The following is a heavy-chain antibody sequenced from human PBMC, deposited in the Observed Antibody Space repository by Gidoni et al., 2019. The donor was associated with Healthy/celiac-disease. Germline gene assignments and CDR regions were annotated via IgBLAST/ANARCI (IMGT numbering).Heavy chain of an antibody. CDR2: IIPIFGTA. V-gene: IGHV1-69*01. Sequence: QVQLVQSGAEVKKPGSSVKVSCKASGGTFSSYAISWVRQAPGQGLEWMGGIIPIFGTANYAQKFQGRVTITADESTSTAYMELSSLRSEDTAVYYCARDALRMVATFPTLCYYGMDVWGQGTTVTVSS. CDR3: ARDALRMVATFPTLCYYGMDV. D-gene: IGHD5-12*01. CDR1: GGTFSSYA. J-gene: IGHJ6*02.